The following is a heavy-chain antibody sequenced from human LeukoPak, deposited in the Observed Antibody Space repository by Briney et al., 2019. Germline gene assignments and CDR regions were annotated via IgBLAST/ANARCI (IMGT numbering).Heavy chain of an antibody. CDR2: INPSGGST. Sequence: ASVKVSCKASGYTFTNYYLHWVRQAPGQGLERMGIINPSGGSTSYEQKFQGRVTLTRDTSTSTVYMDLSSLRSEDTAVYYCARDIQGTGSNIDYWGQGTLVTVSS. D-gene: IGHD1-26*01. CDR3: ARDIQGTGSNIDY. J-gene: IGHJ4*02. V-gene: IGHV1-46*01. CDR1: GYTFTNYY.